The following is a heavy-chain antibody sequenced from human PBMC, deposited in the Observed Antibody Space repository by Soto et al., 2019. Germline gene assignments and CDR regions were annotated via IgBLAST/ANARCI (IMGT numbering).Heavy chain of an antibody. J-gene: IGHJ6*02. CDR3: ARASPGLDV. CDR2: ISGSSASYI. D-gene: IGHD6-6*01. CDR1: GFTFSDFA. V-gene: IGHV3-21*01. Sequence: EEQLVESGGGLVKPGGSLRLSCAASGFTFSDFAMNWVRQAPGKGLEWVSIISGSSASYIYYADSVRGRFTISRDNAQNSLYLQMTTLSADDTAVYYCARASPGLDVWGQGTTVIVSS.